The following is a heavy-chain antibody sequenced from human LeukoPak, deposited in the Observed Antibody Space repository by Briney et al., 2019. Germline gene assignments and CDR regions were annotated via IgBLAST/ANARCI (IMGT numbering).Heavy chain of an antibody. V-gene: IGHV4-59*08. J-gene: IGHJ3*02. CDR3: ARLAIAARLAPFDI. CDR2: IYHTGNT. Sequence: PSETLSLTCTVSGGSFNTYYWSWIRQSPSKELEWMGYIYHTGNTNYNPSLKSRVTISIDTSQNQFSLNLTSVTAADTAVYYCARLAIAARLAPFDIWGQGTMVAVSS. CDR1: GGSFNTYY. D-gene: IGHD6-6*01.